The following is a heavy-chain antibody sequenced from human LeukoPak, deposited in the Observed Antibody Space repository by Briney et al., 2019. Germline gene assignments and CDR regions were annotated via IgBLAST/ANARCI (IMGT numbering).Heavy chain of an antibody. D-gene: IGHD2-2*01. CDR3: ARERYCSSTSCPNYYGMDV. CDR2: IKQDGSEK. V-gene: IGHV3-7*03. J-gene: IGHJ6*02. CDR1: GFTFSSYW. Sequence: PGGSLRLSCAASGFTFSSYWMSWVRQAPGKGLEWVANIKQDGSEKYYVDSVKGRFTISRDNAKNSLYLQMNSLRAEDTAVYYCARERYCSSTSCPNYYGMDVWGQGTTVTVSS.